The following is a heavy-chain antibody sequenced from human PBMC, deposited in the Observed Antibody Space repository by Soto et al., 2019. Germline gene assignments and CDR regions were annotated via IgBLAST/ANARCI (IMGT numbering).Heavy chain of an antibody. Sequence: TLSLTCTVSGGSISSGGYYWSWIRQHPGKGLEWIGYIYYSGSTYYNPSLKSRFTISRDTSKNTVYLQMDSLKVEYTSVYYCVRDVDRTSHLNWFDPWGQGVMVTVSS. CDR2: IYYSGST. J-gene: IGHJ5*02. CDR3: VRDVDRTSHLNWFDP. V-gene: IGHV4-31*03. CDR1: GGSISSGGYY. D-gene: IGHD5-12*01.